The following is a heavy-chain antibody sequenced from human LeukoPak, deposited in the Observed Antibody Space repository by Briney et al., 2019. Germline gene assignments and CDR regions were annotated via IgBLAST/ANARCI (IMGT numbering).Heavy chain of an antibody. CDR1: GFTFTTYG. D-gene: IGHD5-24*01. CDR3: ARDDSLLQFGC. CDR2: ITGSGSST. J-gene: IGHJ4*02. V-gene: IGHV3-23*01. Sequence: PGGSLRLSCAASGFTFTTYGKSWVRQAPGKGLEWVSAITGSGSSTYYAHSVKGRFTISRDNSKNTLYLQMNSLRAEDTAVYYCARDDSLLQFGCWGQGTLVTVSS.